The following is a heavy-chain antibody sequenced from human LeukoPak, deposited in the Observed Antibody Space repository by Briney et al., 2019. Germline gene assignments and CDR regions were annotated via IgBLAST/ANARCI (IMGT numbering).Heavy chain of an antibody. CDR1: GGTFSSYA. D-gene: IGHD2-2*01. J-gene: IGHJ4*02. CDR3: ARGEARSGKIVVVPAAIIY. Sequence: SVKVSCKASGGTFSSYAISWVRQAPGQGLEWMGGIIPIFGTANYAQKFQGRVTITADESTSTAYMELSSLRSEDTAVYYCARGEARSGKIVVVPAAIIYWGQGILVTVSS. V-gene: IGHV1-69*13. CDR2: IIPIFGTA.